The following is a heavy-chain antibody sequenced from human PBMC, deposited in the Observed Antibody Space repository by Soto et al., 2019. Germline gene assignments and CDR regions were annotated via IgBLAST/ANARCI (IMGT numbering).Heavy chain of an antibody. CDR2: IYYSGST. V-gene: IGHV4-31*03. CDR3: ARGGEAAAGYVGEFDP. D-gene: IGHD6-13*01. J-gene: IGHJ5*02. Sequence: SETLSLTCTVSGGSISSGGYYWSWIRQHPGKGLEWIGYIYYSGSTYYNPSLKSRVTISVDTSKNQFSLKLSSVTAADTAAYYCARGGEAAAGYVGEFDPWGQGTLVTVSS. CDR1: GGSISSGGYY.